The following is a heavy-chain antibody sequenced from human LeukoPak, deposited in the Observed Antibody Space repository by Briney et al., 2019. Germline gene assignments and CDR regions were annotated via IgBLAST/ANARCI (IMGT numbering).Heavy chain of an antibody. Sequence: GGSLRLSCAASGFTFDDYAMHWVRQAPGKGLEWVSGISWNSGSIGYADSVKGRFTISRDNAKNSLYLQMNSLRAEDTAVYYCARFDYDYVWGSYRPFDYWGQGTLVTVSS. CDR3: ARFDYDYVWGSYRPFDY. CDR1: GFTFDDYA. CDR2: ISWNSGSI. V-gene: IGHV3-9*01. D-gene: IGHD3-16*02. J-gene: IGHJ4*02.